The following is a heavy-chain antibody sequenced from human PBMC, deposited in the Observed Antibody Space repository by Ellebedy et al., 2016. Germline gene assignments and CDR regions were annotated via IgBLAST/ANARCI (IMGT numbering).Heavy chain of an antibody. Sequence: SETLSLTXTVSGGSISSGDYYWSWIRQPPGKGLEWIGSIYYSGSTYYNPSLKSRVTISVDTSKNQFSLKLSSVTAADTAVYYCARNTYYDFWSGYPDYWGQGTLVTVSS. J-gene: IGHJ4*02. D-gene: IGHD3-3*01. CDR1: GGSISSGDYY. V-gene: IGHV4-39*01. CDR2: IYYSGST. CDR3: ARNTYYDFWSGYPDY.